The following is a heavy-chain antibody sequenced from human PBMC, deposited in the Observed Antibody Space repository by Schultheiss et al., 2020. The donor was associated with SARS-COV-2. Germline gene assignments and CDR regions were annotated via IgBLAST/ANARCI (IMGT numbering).Heavy chain of an antibody. J-gene: IGHJ6*02. Sequence: SQTLSLTCTVSGGSVKSGGDYWSWIRQHPGKGLEWIGYVFYSGSTHYNPSLKSRVPISVNTSKNQFSLKLSSVTAADTAVYYCAADSPQGRLSYYYGMDVWGQGTTVTVSS. CDR1: GGSVKSGGDY. CDR3: AADSPQGRLSYYYGMDV. D-gene: IGHD6-25*01. CDR2: VFYSGST. V-gene: IGHV4-31*03.